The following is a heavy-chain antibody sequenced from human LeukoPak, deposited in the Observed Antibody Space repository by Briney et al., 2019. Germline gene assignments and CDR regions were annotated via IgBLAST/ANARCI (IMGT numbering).Heavy chain of an antibody. Sequence: GGSLRLSCAASGFTFSHAWMSWVRQAPRKGLEWVGRIKSKTDGETTDYAAPVKGRFTISRDDSKNMLYLQMNNLKTEDTAMYYCTTLFSQLVYYYMYVWGKGTTVTVSS. CDR3: TTLFSQLVYYYMYV. CDR2: IKSKTDGETT. V-gene: IGHV3-15*01. CDR1: GFTFSHAW. D-gene: IGHD2-21*01. J-gene: IGHJ6*03.